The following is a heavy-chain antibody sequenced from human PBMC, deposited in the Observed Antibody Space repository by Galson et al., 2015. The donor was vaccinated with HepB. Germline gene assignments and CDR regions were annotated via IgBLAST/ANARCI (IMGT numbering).Heavy chain of an antibody. CDR2: IRGKSNNYAT. J-gene: IGHJ4*02. CDR3: TRQGEAGLFDY. D-gene: IGHD6-13*01. Sequence: CAASGFGFSDSAIHWVRQASGKGLEWVGRIRGKSNNYATEYSASVKGRFTISRDDSKNTAFLQMNSLKTDDTAIYHCTRQGEAGLFDYWGQGTLVTVSS. CDR1: GFGFSDSA. V-gene: IGHV3-73*01.